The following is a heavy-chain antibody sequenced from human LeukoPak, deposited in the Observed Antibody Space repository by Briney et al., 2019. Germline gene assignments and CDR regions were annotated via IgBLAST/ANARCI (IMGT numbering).Heavy chain of an antibody. CDR3: AILTGYYGY. Sequence: GGSLRLSCAASGFTFSRYWMSWVRQAPGKGLEWVANIKQDGSEKYYVDSVKGRFTISRDNAKNSLYLQMNSLRAEDTAVYYCAILTGYYGYWGQGTLVTVSS. J-gene: IGHJ4*02. V-gene: IGHV3-7*01. D-gene: IGHD3-9*01. CDR2: IKQDGSEK. CDR1: GFTFSRYW.